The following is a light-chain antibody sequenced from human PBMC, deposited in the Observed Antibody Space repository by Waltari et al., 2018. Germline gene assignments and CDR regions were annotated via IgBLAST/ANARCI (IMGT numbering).Light chain of an antibody. V-gene: IGLV1-47*01. CDR2: RND. Sequence: QSVLTQPPSASGTPGQRVTISCSGSSSNIGSNFVCWYQHLPGTAPKLLIYRNDQRPSGGPDRVSGSRSGTSASVAISGLRSEDEADYYCAAWDDSLTVRFGGGTKLTVL. CDR1: SSNIGSNF. J-gene: IGLJ3*02. CDR3: AAWDDSLTVR.